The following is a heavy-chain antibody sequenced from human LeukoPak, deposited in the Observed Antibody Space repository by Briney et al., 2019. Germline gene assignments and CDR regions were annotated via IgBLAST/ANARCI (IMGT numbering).Heavy chain of an antibody. D-gene: IGHD4-17*01. J-gene: IGHJ4*02. CDR3: ARDPTLYGDYVYYFDY. Sequence: GGSLRLSCAASGFTFSSYAMSWVRQAPGKGLEWVAVIWYDGSNEYYADSVKGRFAISRDNSMNTLYLQMNSLTAEDTAVYYCARDPTLYGDYVYYFDYWGQGTLVTVSS. CDR2: IWYDGSNE. V-gene: IGHV3-33*08. CDR1: GFTFSSYA.